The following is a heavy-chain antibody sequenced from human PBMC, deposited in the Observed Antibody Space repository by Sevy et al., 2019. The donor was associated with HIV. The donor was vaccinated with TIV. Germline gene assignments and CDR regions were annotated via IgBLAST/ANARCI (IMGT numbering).Heavy chain of an antibody. Sequence: GSLRLSCVASGFSLNTYWMLWVRQAPGKGLEWVANINQDASVNYYADSVKGRFTISRDNARNLVSLQMNILRVEDTALYYCVRAIATVDSFWGQGTLVTVSS. CDR1: GFSLNTYW. V-gene: IGHV3-7*01. CDR2: INQDASVN. CDR3: VRAIATVDSF. D-gene: IGHD6-13*01. J-gene: IGHJ4*02.